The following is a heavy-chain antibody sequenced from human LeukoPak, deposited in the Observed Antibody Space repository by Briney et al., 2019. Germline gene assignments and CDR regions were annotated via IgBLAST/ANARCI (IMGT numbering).Heavy chain of an antibody. Sequence: GGSLRLSCAASGFTFSIYYMNWVRQAPGKGLEWVSSISAASNYIYYADSVKGRFTISRDNAKNSLYLQMNSLRAEDTAVYYCARDSAWELLDYWGQGTLVTVSS. D-gene: IGHD1-26*01. J-gene: IGHJ4*02. CDR2: ISAASNYI. CDR1: GFTFSIYY. V-gene: IGHV3-21*01. CDR3: ARDSAWELLDY.